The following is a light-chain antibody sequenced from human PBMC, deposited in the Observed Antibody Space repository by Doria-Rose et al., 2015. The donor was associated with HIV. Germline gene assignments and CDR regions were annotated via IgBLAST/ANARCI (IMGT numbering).Light chain of an antibody. J-gene: IGKJ1*01. Sequence: TQSPGTLSLSPGERATLSCRASQSFSSTHLAWYQQKPGQAPSLLIYDGSTRATGIPDRFSASGSGTDFTLTINRLEPEGFALYYCRQYGTSWTFGQGTKVEI. V-gene: IGKV3-20*01. CDR1: QSFSSTH. CDR3: RQYGTSWT. CDR2: DGS.